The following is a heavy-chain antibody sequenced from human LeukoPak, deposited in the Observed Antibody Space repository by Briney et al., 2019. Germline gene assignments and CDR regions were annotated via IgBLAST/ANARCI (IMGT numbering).Heavy chain of an antibody. CDR3: ASSVAGGGYFDH. D-gene: IGHD2-15*01. Sequence: ASVRVSCKASGYTFINYDINWVRQANGQGPEWMGWVNPKSGNTGYEKKFQGRVSLTSDTSMNTAYLEVRSLIFEDTAIYFCASSVAGGGYFDHWGQGILVTVSS. J-gene: IGHJ4*02. CDR1: GYTFINYD. V-gene: IGHV1-8*01. CDR2: VNPKSGNT.